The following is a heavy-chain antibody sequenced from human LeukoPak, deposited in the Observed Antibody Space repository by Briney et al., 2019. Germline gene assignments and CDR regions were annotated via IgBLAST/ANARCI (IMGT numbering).Heavy chain of an antibody. J-gene: IGHJ4*02. Sequence: ASVKVSCKASGYTFTGYYMHWVRQAPGQGLEWMGWINPNSGGTNYAQKFQGRVTMTRDTSISTAYMELSRLRSDDTAVYYCARDRVVGATSKHDYWGQGTLVTVSS. CDR1: GYTFTGYY. CDR3: ARDRVVGATSKHDY. CDR2: INPNSGGT. V-gene: IGHV1-2*02. D-gene: IGHD1-26*01.